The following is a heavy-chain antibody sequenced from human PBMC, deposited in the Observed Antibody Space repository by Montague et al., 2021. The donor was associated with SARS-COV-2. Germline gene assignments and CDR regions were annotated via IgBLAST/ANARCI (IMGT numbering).Heavy chain of an antibody. CDR3: ARFETSKFYSSGVDV. D-gene: IGHD2-15*01. CDR1: GFTFSSYG. Sequence: SLRLSCAASGFTFSSYGMHWVRQAPRKRLEWVASISSESTYILYAESVRGRFTVSRDNAQNLLFLQMNSLRAEDTALYYCARFETSKFYSSGVDVWGQGTTVTVSS. J-gene: IGHJ6*02. V-gene: IGHV3-21*01. CDR2: ISSESTYI.